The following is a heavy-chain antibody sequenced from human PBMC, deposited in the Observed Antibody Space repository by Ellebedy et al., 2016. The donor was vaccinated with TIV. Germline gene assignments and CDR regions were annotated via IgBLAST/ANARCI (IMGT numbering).Heavy chain of an antibody. J-gene: IGHJ4*02. CDR1: GFIFSGST. CDR2: IRSRPNNYAT. Sequence: GGSLRLSXAASGFIFSGSTMHWVRQASGKGLEWVGRIRSRPNNYATAYAASVKGRFTISRDDSQNTAYLQMNSLKTEDTAVYYCTRHGGGSYSLPFDYWGQGTLVTVSS. V-gene: IGHV3-73*01. D-gene: IGHD1-26*01. CDR3: TRHGGGSYSLPFDY.